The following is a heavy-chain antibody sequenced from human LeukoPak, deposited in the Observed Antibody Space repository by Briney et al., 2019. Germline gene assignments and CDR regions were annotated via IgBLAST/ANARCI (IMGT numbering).Heavy chain of an antibody. J-gene: IGHJ3*02. V-gene: IGHV4-34*01. CDR1: GGSFSGYY. CDR3: AGGRGHQSKFDI. Sequence: SETLSLTCAVYGGSFSGYYWSWIRQPPGKGLEWIGEINHSGSTNYNPSLKSRVTISVDTSKNQFSLKLSSVTAADTAVYHCAGGRGHQSKFDIWGQGTMVTVSS. CDR2: INHSGST.